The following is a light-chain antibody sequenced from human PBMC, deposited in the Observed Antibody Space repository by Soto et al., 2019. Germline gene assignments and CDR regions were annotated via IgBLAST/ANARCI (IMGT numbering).Light chain of an antibody. CDR2: AAS. CDR3: QQYGNSPRT. Sequence: EVVLTQSPGTLSLSPGERASLSCRASQGVSNSLLAWYQQKAGQSPRLLIYAASARAIGIPDRFSGSGSGTDFTLTISRLEPEDFAVYYCQQYGNSPRTFGQGTKVDIK. J-gene: IGKJ1*01. CDR1: QGVSNSL. V-gene: IGKV3-20*01.